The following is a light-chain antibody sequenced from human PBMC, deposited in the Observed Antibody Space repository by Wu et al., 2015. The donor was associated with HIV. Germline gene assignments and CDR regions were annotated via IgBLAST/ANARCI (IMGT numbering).Light chain of an antibody. CDR3: QQSSTTPWT. V-gene: IGKV1-39*01. CDR2: AAS. J-gene: IGKJ1*01. Sequence: DIQMTQSPSSLSSSIGNSVTITCRASQSISTYLNWYQQKPGKAPKLLIYAASRLQSGVPSRFRGSGSGADSTLTITSLQPEDFATYYCQQSSTTPWTFGQGTKVEFK. CDR1: QSISTY.